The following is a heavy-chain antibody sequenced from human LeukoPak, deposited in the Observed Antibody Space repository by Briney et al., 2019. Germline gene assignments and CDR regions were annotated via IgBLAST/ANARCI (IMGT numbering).Heavy chain of an antibody. CDR2: IIPIFGTA. CDR1: GGTFSNYA. Sequence: GASVKVSCKASGGTFSNYAISWVRQAPGQGLEWMGGIIPIFGTANYAQKFQGRVTITADESTSTAYMELSSLRSEDTAVYYCARPHYGGNGDAFDIWGQGTMVTVSS. CDR3: ARPHYGGNGDAFDI. V-gene: IGHV1-69*13. J-gene: IGHJ3*02. D-gene: IGHD4-23*01.